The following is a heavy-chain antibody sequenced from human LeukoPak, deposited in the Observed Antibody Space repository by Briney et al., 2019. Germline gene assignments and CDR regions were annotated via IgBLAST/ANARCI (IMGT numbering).Heavy chain of an antibody. CDR1: GFTFSSYA. J-gene: IGHJ4*02. CDR3: AKDRAYGDYGVYYFDY. D-gene: IGHD4-17*01. CDR2: ISGSGGST. Sequence: GGSLRLSCAASGFTFSSYAMSWVRQAPGKGLEWVSAISGSGGSTYYADSVKGRFTISRDNSKNTLYLQMSSLRAEDTAVYYCAKDRAYGDYGVYYFDYWGQGTLVTVSS. V-gene: IGHV3-23*01.